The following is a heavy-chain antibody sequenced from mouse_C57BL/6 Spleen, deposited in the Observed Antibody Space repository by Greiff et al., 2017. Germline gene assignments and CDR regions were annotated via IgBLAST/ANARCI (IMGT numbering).Heavy chain of an antibody. D-gene: IGHD1-1*01. CDR2: IYPGDGDT. CDR3: ASGGIIPTAMDY. CDR1: GYAFSSSW. J-gene: IGHJ4*01. Sequence: VQLQQSGAELVKPGASVKISCTASGYAFSSSWMTWVKQRPGTGLEWNGQIYPGDGDTNYNGKFKGKATLTADNSSSTAYMQPGSLTSKDPAVEVFASGGIIPTAMDYWGQGTSVTVSS. V-gene: IGHV1-80*01.